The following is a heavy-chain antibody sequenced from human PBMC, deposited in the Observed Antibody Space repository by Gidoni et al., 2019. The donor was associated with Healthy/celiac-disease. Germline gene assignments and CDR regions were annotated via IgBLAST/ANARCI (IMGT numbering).Heavy chain of an antibody. Sequence: QVQLQQWGAGLLKPSETLSLTCAVYGGSCSGYYWSWILQPPGKGLEWIGEINHSGSTNYNPSLKSRVTISVDTSKNQFSLKLSSVTAADTAVYYCARRPGIAVAPVDYWGQGTLVTVSS. J-gene: IGHJ4*02. V-gene: IGHV4-34*01. CDR3: ARRPGIAVAPVDY. CDR1: GGSCSGYY. D-gene: IGHD6-19*01. CDR2: INHSGST.